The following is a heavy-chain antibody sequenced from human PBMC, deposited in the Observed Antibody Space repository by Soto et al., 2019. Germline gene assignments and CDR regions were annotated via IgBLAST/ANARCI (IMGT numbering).Heavy chain of an antibody. Sequence: GGSLRLSCAASGFTFSSYSMNWVRQAPGKGLEWVSSISSSSSYIYYADSVKGRFTISRDNAKNSLYLQMNSLRAEGTAVYYCARDPEESYGPTHFDYWGQGTLVTVSS. V-gene: IGHV3-21*01. CDR3: ARDPEESYGPTHFDY. D-gene: IGHD5-18*01. CDR2: ISSSSSYI. J-gene: IGHJ4*02. CDR1: GFTFSSYS.